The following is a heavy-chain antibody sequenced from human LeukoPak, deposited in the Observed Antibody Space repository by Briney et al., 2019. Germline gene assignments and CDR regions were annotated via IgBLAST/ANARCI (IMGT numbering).Heavy chain of an antibody. CDR1: GDSISSDY. CDR2: INYGGTT. D-gene: IGHD3-16*02. J-gene: IGHJ4*02. V-gene: IGHV4-39*01. CDR3: ARQIRYDYVWGSYRIDYFDH. Sequence: SETLSLTCAVSGDSISSDYWGWIRQPPGTGLEWIGSINYGGTTHYNPSLKSRVTISIDTSKNQFSLKLRSVTAADTAVYHCARQIRYDYVWGSYRIDYFDHWGQGTLVTVSS.